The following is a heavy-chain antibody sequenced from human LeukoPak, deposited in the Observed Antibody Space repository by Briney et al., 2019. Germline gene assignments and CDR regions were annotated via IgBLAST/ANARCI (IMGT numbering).Heavy chain of an antibody. J-gene: IGHJ4*01. CDR2: IIPILGIA. D-gene: IGHD3-22*01. CDR1: GGTFSSYA. V-gene: IGHV1-69*04. Sequence: GASVKVSCKASGGTFSSYAISWVRQAPGQGLEWMGRIIPILGIANYAQKFQGRVTITADQSKSTAHRAQSSLIAEDPRVYYCARGMYDISGDYALGYWGHGTLVTVSS. CDR3: ARGMYDISGDYALGY.